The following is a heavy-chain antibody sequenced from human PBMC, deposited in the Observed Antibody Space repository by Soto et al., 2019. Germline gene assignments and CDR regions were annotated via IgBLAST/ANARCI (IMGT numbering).Heavy chain of an antibody. CDR3: ARGVAGPLPGFAP. V-gene: IGHV1-3*01. D-gene: IGHD6-19*01. Sequence: ASVKVSCKASGYTFTSYYMHWVRQAPGQRLEWMGWINAGNGNTKYSQKLQGRVTITRDTSASTAYMELSSLRSEDTAVYYCARGVAGPLPGFAPWGKGTLVPVSP. CDR1: GYTFTSYY. J-gene: IGHJ5*02. CDR2: INAGNGNT.